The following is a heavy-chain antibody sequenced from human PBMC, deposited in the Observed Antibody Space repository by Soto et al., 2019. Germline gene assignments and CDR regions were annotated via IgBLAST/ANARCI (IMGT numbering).Heavy chain of an antibody. V-gene: IGHV3-23*01. CDR2: ISGSGATT. J-gene: IGHJ3*02. Sequence: PGGSLRLSCAASGFIFSNYAMSWVRQAPGRGLEWVSAISGSGATTYYPDSVKGRFTISRDNSKNSLYLQMNSLRDEDTAVYYCARDRKYYDSSGPRAFDIWGQGTMVTVSS. CDR1: GFIFSNYA. CDR3: ARDRKYYDSSGPRAFDI. D-gene: IGHD3-22*01.